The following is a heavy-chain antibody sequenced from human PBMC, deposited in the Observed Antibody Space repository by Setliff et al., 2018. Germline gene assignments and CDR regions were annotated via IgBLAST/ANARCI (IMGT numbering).Heavy chain of an antibody. CDR2: MNPNSGNT. J-gene: IGHJ4*02. CDR3: AGRFSSGNYNNLGY. D-gene: IGHD3-10*01. CDR1: GYTFTSYD. V-gene: IGHV1-8*01. Sequence: ASVKVSCKASGYTFTSYDINWVRQAPGQGLEWMGWMNPNSGNTGFAQNFQGRVTMTRNTSISTAYMELSALRSDDTAVYYCAGRFSSGNYNNLGYWGQGALVTVSS.